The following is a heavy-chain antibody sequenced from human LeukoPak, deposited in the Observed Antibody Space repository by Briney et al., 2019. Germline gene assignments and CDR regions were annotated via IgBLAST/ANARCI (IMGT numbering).Heavy chain of an antibody. CDR3: AKHYYGAKGDWFDP. CDR1: GGSISSYY. CDR2: IYYSGST. Sequence: SETLSLTCTVSGGSISSYYWSWIRQPPGKGLEWIGYIYYSGSTNYNPSLKSRVTISVDTSKNQFSLKLSSVTAADTAVYYCAKHYYGAKGDWFDPWGQGTLVTVSS. D-gene: IGHD3-22*01. J-gene: IGHJ5*02. V-gene: IGHV4-59*08.